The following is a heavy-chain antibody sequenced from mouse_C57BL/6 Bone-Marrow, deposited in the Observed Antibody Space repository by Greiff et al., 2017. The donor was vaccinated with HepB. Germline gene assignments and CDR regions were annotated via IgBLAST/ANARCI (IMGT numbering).Heavy chain of an antibody. CDR2: ISSGGDYI. CDR1: GFTFSSYA. CDR3: TSHYGSSYGFAY. Sequence: EVKLVESGEGLVKPGGSLKLSCAASGFTFSSYAMSWVRQTPEKRLEWVAYISSGGDYIYYADTVKGRFTISRDNARNTLYLQMSSLKSEDTAMYYCTSHYGSSYGFAYWGQGTLVTVSA. V-gene: IGHV5-9-1*02. D-gene: IGHD1-1*01. J-gene: IGHJ3*01.